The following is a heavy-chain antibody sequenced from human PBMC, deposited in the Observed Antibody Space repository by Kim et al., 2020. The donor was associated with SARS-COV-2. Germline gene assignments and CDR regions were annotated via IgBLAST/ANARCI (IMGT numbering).Heavy chain of an antibody. V-gene: IGHV3-23*01. J-gene: IGHJ6*02. CDR1: GFTFSSYA. D-gene: IGHD3-3*01. CDR3: AKDRTLYYDFWSGYDRPRDGMDV. Sequence: GGSLRLSCAASGFTFSSYAMSWVRQAPGKGLEWVSAISGSGGSTYYADSVKGRFTISRDNSKNTLYLQMNSLRAEDTAVYYCAKDRTLYYDFWSGYDRPRDGMDVWGQGTTVTSP. CDR2: ISGSGGST.